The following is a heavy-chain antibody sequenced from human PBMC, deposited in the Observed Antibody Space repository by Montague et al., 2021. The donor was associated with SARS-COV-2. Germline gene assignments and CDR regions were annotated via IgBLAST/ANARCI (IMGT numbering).Heavy chain of an antibody. CDR1: GFTFMNYA. Sequence: SLRLSCAASGFTFMNYAMYWVRQAPGKRLEYVSAISSDGVHIYYANSVKGRFTISRDNSKNTLSLQMDSLRAEDMAMYYCARDEGSFWGQGTLVTVSS. J-gene: IGHJ4*02. V-gene: IGHV3-64*01. CDR2: ISSDGVHI. CDR3: ARDEGSF.